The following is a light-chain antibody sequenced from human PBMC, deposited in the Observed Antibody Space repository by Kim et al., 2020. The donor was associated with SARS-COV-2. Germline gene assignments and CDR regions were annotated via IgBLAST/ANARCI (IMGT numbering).Light chain of an antibody. V-gene: IGKV1-5*03. J-gene: IGKJ4*01. CDR3: QQYKTYPLT. CDR1: QSLNSE. Sequence: GDRVTITCRASQSLNSELAWYQQKPGKAPQFLIYQASSVERGVPSRFSGSGSGTEFTLTISSLQPDDSATYYCQQYKTYPLTFGGGTKVDIK. CDR2: QAS.